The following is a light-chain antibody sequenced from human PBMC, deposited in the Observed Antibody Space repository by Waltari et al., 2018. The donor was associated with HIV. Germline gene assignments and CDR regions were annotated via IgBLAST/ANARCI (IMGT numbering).Light chain of an antibody. J-gene: IGKJ4*01. V-gene: IGKV3-20*01. CDR2: GVS. CDR1: QSVSSSY. Sequence: GTLSLSPGERATLSCRASQSVSSSYLAWYQQKPGQAPRLLIHGVSRRATGIPDRFSGSGSGTDFTLAISRLEPEDFAVYYCQHYGGSPPRLTFGGGTKVEIK. CDR3: QHYGGSPPRLT.